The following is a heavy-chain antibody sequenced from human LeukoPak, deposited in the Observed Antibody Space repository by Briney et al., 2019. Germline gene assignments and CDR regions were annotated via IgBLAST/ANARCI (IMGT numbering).Heavy chain of an antibody. Sequence: TGGSLRLSCAASGFTFSSYAMTWVRQTPGKGLEWVSGISGTGGSTYYADAVKSRFTITRDNSKNTLYLQMNSLRAEDTALYYCAKATARYCSSSICYLDYWGQGALVTVSS. CDR3: AKATARYCSSSICYLDY. CDR1: GFTFSSYA. V-gene: IGHV3-23*01. D-gene: IGHD2-2*01. CDR2: ISGTGGST. J-gene: IGHJ4*02.